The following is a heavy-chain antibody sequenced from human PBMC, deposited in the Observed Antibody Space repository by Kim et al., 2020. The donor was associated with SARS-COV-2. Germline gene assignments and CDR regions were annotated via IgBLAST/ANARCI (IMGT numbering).Heavy chain of an antibody. CDR3: ARRCSSTSCSHGAFDI. J-gene: IGHJ3*02. V-gene: IGHV3-53*01. D-gene: IGHD2-2*01. CDR2: IYSGGDT. CDR1: GFTVSSNY. Sequence: GGSLRLSCAVSGFTVSSNYMSWVRQAPGKGLEWVSVIYSGGDTYYGDSVKGRFTISRDNSKNTLYLQMNSLRAEDTAVYYCARRCSSTSCSHGAFDIWGQGTMVTVSS.